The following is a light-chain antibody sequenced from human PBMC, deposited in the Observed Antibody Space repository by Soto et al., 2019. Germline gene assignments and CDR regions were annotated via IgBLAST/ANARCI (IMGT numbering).Light chain of an antibody. CDR1: QRITTY. CDR2: TSG. J-gene: IGKJ2*01. CDR3: QQTYSTPYT. Sequence: HMTQSPSSLSASVGDRVTITCRASQRITTYLNWYQQKPGEAPKLLISTSGTLQRGVPSRFSGSGSGTAFTLTITSLQPADFAPYFCQQTYSTPYTFGQGTKLEIK. V-gene: IGKV1-39*01.